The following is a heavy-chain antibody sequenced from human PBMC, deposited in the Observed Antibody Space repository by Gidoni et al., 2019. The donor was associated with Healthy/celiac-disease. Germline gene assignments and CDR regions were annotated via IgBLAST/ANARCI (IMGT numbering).Heavy chain of an antibody. CDR2: IYWDDDK. J-gene: IGHJ5*02. CDR3: ANMGHGDYGNWFDP. Sequence: QITLKESGPTLVKPTQTLTLTCTFSGFSLSTRGVGVGWIRQPPGKALGWLALIYWDDDKRYSPSLKRRVTITKDTSKNPVVLKMTNLDPVDTATYYCANMGHGDYGNWFDPWGQGTLVTVSS. CDR1: GFSLSTRGVG. V-gene: IGHV2-5*02. D-gene: IGHD4-17*01.